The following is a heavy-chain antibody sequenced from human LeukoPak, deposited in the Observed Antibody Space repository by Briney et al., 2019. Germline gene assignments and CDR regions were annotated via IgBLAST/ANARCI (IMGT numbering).Heavy chain of an antibody. J-gene: IGHJ4*02. CDR2: INPNSGGT. CDR1: GYTFTGYY. CDR3: ARDYEGATKVSDY. Sequence: ASVKVSCKASGYTFTGYYMHWVRQAPGQGLEWMGWINPNSGGTNYAQKFQGRVTMTRDTSISTAYMELSRLRSDDTAVYYCARDYEGATKVSDYWGQGTLVTVSS. D-gene: IGHD1-26*01. V-gene: IGHV1-2*02.